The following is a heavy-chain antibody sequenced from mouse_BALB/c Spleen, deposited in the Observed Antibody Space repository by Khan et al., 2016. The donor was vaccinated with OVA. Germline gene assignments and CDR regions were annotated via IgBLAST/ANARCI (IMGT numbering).Heavy chain of an antibody. CDR1: GFSLTSYG. Sequence: QVQLKQSGPGLVAPSQSLSITCTVSGFSLTSYGVHWVRQPPGKDLEWLGVIWTGGITNYNSALRSRLTINKDNSTSQVFLKMNNLQTDDTAMYCCARDLGRSHGYFDVWGAGTTVTVSS. CDR3: ARDLGRSHGYFDV. D-gene: IGHD1-1*01. J-gene: IGHJ1*01. V-gene: IGHV2-9*02. CDR2: IWTGGIT.